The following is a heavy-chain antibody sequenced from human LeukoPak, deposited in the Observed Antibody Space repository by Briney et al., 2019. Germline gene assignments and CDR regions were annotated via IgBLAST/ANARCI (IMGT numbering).Heavy chain of an antibody. D-gene: IGHD1-26*01. CDR2: ISGSGGST. CDR1: GFTFSSYA. J-gene: IGHJ4*02. V-gene: IGHV3-23*01. Sequence: PGGSLRLSCAASGFTFSSYAMSWVRQAPGKGLEWVSAISGSGGSTYYADSVKGRFTISRDNSKNTLYLQMNSPRAEDTAVYYCAKDSKSWSGSYFDYWGQGTLVTVSS. CDR3: AKDSKSWSGSYFDY.